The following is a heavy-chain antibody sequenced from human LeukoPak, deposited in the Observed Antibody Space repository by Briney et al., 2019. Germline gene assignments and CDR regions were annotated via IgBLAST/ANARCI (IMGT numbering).Heavy chain of an antibody. V-gene: IGHV3-30*03. Sequence: PGGSLRLSCAASGFTFSSYGMHWVRQAPGKGLEWVAVISYDGSNKYYADSVKGRFTISRDNSKNTLYLQMNSLRAEDTAVYYCARDETVAPGSYYYYMDVWGKGTTVTVSS. J-gene: IGHJ6*03. CDR3: ARDETVAPGSYYYYMDV. D-gene: IGHD4-23*01. CDR2: ISYDGSNK. CDR1: GFTFSSYG.